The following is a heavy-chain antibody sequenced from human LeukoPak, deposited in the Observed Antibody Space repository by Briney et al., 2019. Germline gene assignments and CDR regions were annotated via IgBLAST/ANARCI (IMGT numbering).Heavy chain of an antibody. J-gene: IGHJ6*02. D-gene: IGHD3-16*01. V-gene: IGHV3-53*01. CDR2: VYSGGST. CDR3: ARGGGLDV. Sequence: GGSLRLSCAASGFIVTSNGMSWVRQAPGKGLEWVSSVYSGGSTYYTDSVKGRFTISRDNAKNSLYLQMSNLRAEDTAVYFCARGGGLDVWGQGATVTVSS. CDR1: GFIVTSNG.